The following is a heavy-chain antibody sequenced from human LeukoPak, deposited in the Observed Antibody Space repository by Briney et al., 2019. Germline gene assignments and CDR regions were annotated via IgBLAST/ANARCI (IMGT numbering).Heavy chain of an antibody. CDR1: GFTFSSYG. Sequence: PGGSLRLSCAASGFTFSSYGMHWVRQAPGKGLEWGAFIRYDGSNKYYADSVKGRFTISRDNSKNTLYLQMNSLRAEDTAVYYCAKDRISAYYDFWSGYYRLGAFDYWGQGTLVTVSS. CDR2: IRYDGSNK. D-gene: IGHD3-3*01. J-gene: IGHJ4*02. CDR3: AKDRISAYYDFWSGYYRLGAFDY. V-gene: IGHV3-30*02.